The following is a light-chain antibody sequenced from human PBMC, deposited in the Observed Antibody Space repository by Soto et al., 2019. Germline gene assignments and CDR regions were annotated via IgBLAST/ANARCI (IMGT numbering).Light chain of an antibody. CDR1: SSNIGNNY. CDR3: TTWDYSLTGEV. CDR2: DNN. V-gene: IGLV1-51*01. Sequence: QSVLTQPPSVSAAPGQKVTISCSGSSSNIGNNYVSWYQQLPGTAPKLLIYDNNKRPSGIPDRFSGSKSGTSGTLDITGLQTGDEAEYYCTTWDYSLTGEVFGGGTKLTVL. J-gene: IGLJ2*01.